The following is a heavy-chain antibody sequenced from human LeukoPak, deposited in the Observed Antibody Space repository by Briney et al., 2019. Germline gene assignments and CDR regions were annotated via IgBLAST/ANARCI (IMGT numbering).Heavy chain of an antibody. V-gene: IGHV3-73*01. CDR1: GFTFSGSA. J-gene: IGHJ4*02. CDR3: TRHRDYYYGSSQGDY. CDR2: IRSKANSYAT. D-gene: IGHD3-22*01. Sequence: GGSLKLSCAASGFTFSGSAMHWVRQASGKGLEWVGRIRSKANSYATAYAASVKGRFTISRDDSKNTAYLQMNSLKTEDTAVYYCTRHRDYYYGSSQGDYWGQGTLVTVSS.